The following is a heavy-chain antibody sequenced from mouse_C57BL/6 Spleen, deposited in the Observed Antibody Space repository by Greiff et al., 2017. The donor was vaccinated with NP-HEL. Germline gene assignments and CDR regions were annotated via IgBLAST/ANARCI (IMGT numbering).Heavy chain of an antibody. Sequence: VQLQQSGPGLVAPSQSLSITCTVSGFSLTSYGVHWVRQPPGKGLEWLVVIWSDGSTTYNSALKSRLSISKDNSKSQVFLKMNSLQTDDTAMYYCARHGLTGTGYFDVWGTGTTVTVSS. CDR3: ARHGLTGTGYFDV. V-gene: IGHV2-6-1*01. J-gene: IGHJ1*03. CDR2: IWSDGST. CDR1: GFSLTSYG. D-gene: IGHD4-1*01.